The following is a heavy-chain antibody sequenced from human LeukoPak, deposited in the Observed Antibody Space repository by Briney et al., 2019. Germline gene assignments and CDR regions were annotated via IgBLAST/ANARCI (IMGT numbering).Heavy chain of an antibody. V-gene: IGHV4-4*07. CDR3: AGVANYRSGERLDY. J-gene: IGHJ4*02. CDR1: SGSISNYY. CDR2: VYNSGST. D-gene: IGHD4/OR15-4a*01. Sequence: SETLSLTCTVSSGSISNYYWGWIRQPAGKGLEWIGRVYNSGSTNYNPSLKSRVTMSVGTSKSQFYLNLRSVTAADTAVYYCAGVANYRSGERLDYWGQGTLVTVSS.